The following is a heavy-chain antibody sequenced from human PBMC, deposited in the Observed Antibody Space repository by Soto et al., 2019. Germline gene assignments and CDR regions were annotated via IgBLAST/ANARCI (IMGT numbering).Heavy chain of an antibody. V-gene: IGHV4-31*03. CDR3: ATKTGTHGFXP. CDR2: IYYSGST. Sequence: SETLSLTCTVSGASITTGTYYWSWIRQPPGKGLEWIGYIYYSGSTYYNPSLKSRVIISVDTSKKQFSLKMSSVTAADTAVYYGATKTGTHGFXPWGRGTLVTVSS. D-gene: IGHD1-7*01. CDR1: GASITTGTYY. J-gene: IGHJ5*02.